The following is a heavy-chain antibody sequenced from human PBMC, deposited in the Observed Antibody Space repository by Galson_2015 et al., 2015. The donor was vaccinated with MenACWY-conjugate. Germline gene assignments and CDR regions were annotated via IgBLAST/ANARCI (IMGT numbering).Heavy chain of an antibody. D-gene: IGHD3-3*01. CDR2: INSDGRST. V-gene: IGHV3-74*03. CDR1: QFTFSSYW. CDR3: ARGRTIFGAPDY. J-gene: IGHJ4*02. Sequence: SLRLSCAASQFTFSSYWMHWVRRGPGKGLVWVSRINSDGRSTAYADSVKGRFTVSRDNAKNTLYLQMNSLRAEDTAVYYCARGRTIFGAPDYWGQGTLVTVSS.